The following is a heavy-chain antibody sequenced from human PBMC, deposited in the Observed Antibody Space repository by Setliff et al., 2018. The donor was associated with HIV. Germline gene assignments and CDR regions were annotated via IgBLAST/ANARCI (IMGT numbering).Heavy chain of an antibody. D-gene: IGHD5-12*01. CDR3: ARQGDGYNLYHVYYFDY. J-gene: IGHJ4*02. V-gene: IGHV4-61*09. CDR2: IYITGDT. CDR1: GGSINRGTYY. Sequence: NPSETLSLTCSVSGGSINRGTYYWTWIRQSAGKGLEWIGHIYITGDTDYNPSLKSRVTISVDTSKNQFSLTLTSVTATDTAVYYCARQGDGYNLYHVYYFDYWGQGTLVTVSS.